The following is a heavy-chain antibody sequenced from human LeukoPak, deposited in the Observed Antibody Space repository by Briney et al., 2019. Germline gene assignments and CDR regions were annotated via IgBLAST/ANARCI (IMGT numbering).Heavy chain of an antibody. CDR3: ARRERAPWSGYDY. CDR2: IIPIFGTV. Sequence: SVKVSCKASGGTFSSYAISWVRQAPGQGLEWMGGIIPIFGTVNYAQKFQGRVTITTDESTSTAYMELSRLRSDDTAVYYCARRERAPWSGYDYWGQGTLVTVSS. D-gene: IGHD3-3*01. J-gene: IGHJ4*02. V-gene: IGHV1-69*05. CDR1: GGTFSSYA.